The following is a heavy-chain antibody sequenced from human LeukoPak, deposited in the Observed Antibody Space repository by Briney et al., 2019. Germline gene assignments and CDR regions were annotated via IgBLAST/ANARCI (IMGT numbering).Heavy chain of an antibody. CDR2: IKQDGSEK. Sequence: PGGSLRLSCAASEFTFTHSWMSWVRQAPGKGLEWVANIKQDGSEKYYVDSVEGRFTISRDNAKNSVSLQMNSLRGEDTAVYYCVRALGSSSADYWGQGTLVTVSS. V-gene: IGHV3-7*01. CDR1: EFTFTHSW. J-gene: IGHJ4*02. CDR3: VRALGSSSADY. D-gene: IGHD6-6*01.